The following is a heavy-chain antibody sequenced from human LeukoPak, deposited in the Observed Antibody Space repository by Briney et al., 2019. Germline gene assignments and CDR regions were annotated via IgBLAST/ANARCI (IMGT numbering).Heavy chain of an antibody. CDR2: ISSGSKYI. V-gene: IGHV3-21*01. CDR1: GLTFSDYS. CDR3: ATAGSCPV. D-gene: IGHD3-10*01. Sequence: GGSLRLSCAASGLTFSDYSMNWVRQAPGKGLEWVSSISSGSKYIYNADSVKGRFTISRDNAKNSLYLQMHSLRADDTAVYYCATAGSCPVWGQGTLVTVSS. J-gene: IGHJ4*02.